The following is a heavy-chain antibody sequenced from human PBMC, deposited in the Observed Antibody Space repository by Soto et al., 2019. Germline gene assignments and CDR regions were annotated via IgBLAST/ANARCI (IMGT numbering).Heavy chain of an antibody. CDR2: FYYSGST. V-gene: IGHV4-39*01. CDR1: GDSFNSSGFY. J-gene: IGHJ6*03. D-gene: IGHD2-15*01. Sequence: SETLSLTCTVSGDSFNSSGFYWGWIRQPPGKGLEWIGSFYYSGSTYYDPSLKSRVTISVDTSKNQFSLKLTSVTAADTAVYYCVRHFGGDCRGGSYIPCYYYYMDVWGKGTTVTVSS. CDR3: VRHFGGDCRGGSYIPCYYYYMDV.